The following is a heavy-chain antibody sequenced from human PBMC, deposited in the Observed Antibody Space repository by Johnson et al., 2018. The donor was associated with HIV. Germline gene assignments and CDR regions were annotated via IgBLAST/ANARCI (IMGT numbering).Heavy chain of an antibody. D-gene: IGHD3-10*02. CDR1: GFTFSSYT. J-gene: IGHJ3*02. CDR3: AKDSSVLLCFDSRPYSDPRPVAFDI. CDR2: IRYDGSNK. V-gene: IGHV3-30*02. Sequence: QVQLVESGGGLVQPGGSLRLSCAASGFTFSSYTMSWVRQAPGKGLEWVAFIRYDGSNKYYADSVKGRFTISRDNSKNTLYLQMNSLRAEDTAVYYCAKDSSVLLCFDSRPYSDPRPVAFDIWGQGTMVTVSS.